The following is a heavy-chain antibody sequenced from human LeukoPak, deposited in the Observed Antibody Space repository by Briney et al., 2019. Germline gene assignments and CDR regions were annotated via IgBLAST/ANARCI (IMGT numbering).Heavy chain of an antibody. Sequence: PGGSLRPSCAASGFTFRNYWMSWVRQVPGTGLEWVANIKQDGSDRNYVTSVRGRFTISRDNAESSLYLQMNSLRAEDTAVYYCVRNLAVAGTCFDSWGQGTLVTVFS. D-gene: IGHD6-19*01. V-gene: IGHV3-7*03. J-gene: IGHJ4*02. CDR2: IKQDGSDR. CDR3: VRNLAVAGTCFDS. CDR1: GFTFRNYW.